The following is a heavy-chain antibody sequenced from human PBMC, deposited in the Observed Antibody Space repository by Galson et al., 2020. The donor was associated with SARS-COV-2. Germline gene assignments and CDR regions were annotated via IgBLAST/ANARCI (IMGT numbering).Heavy chain of an antibody. CDR3: ARDIRNGGYSGYGDFDY. CDR2: ISYDGRNT. CDR1: GFTFNTYT. Sequence: VGSLSLSCAASGFTFNTYTVNWVRQAPGKGLEWVAVISYDGRNTFYRESVKGRFTISRDNSRNTLYLQMNSLRPDDTAIYYCARDIRNGGYSGYGDFDYWGQGTPVTVSS. D-gene: IGHD5-12*01. J-gene: IGHJ4*02. V-gene: IGHV3-30-3*01.